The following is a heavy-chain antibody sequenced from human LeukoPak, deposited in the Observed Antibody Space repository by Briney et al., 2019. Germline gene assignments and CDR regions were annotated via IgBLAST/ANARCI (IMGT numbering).Heavy chain of an antibody. Sequence: ASVKVSCKASGYTFTSYGISWVRQAPGQGLEWMGWISAYNGNTHYAQKLQGRVTMTTDTSTSTAYMELRSLRSDDTAVYYCARDPAYCGILTARRPAEFDPWGQGTLVTVSS. V-gene: IGHV1-18*01. D-gene: IGHD3-9*01. J-gene: IGHJ5*02. CDR2: ISAYNGNT. CDR3: ARDPAYCGILTARRPAEFDP. CDR1: GYTFTSYG.